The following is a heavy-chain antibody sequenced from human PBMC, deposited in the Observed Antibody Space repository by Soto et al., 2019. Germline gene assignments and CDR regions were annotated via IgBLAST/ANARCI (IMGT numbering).Heavy chain of an antibody. CDR2: IYWDASK. CDR3: SHKPPTVTTLLGYYFDY. J-gene: IGHJ4*02. Sequence: QITLKESGPTLVKPTQTLTLTCTFSGFSLSNSGVGVGWIRQPPGKALEWLALIYWDASKRYRPSLNNRLTIPMDTSQNPAVITMPNMDPVDTATSFLSHKPPTVTTLLGYYFDYWGQGTLVTVSS. CDR1: GFSLSNSGVG. D-gene: IGHD4-17*01. V-gene: IGHV2-5*02.